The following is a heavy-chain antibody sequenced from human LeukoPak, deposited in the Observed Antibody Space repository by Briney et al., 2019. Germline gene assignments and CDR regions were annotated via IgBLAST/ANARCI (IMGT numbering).Heavy chain of an antibody. CDR1: GFPFSSYA. Sequence: PGGSLRLSCATSGFPFSSYAMSWVRQAPGRGLKWVSAISGSGGITYYADSVKDRYTISRDNSTNTLYLQMNSLRAEDAAVYYCAKGKYSSSSPFNHWGQGTLVTVYS. J-gene: IGHJ4*02. CDR2: ISGSGGIT. CDR3: AKGKYSSSSPFNH. D-gene: IGHD6-6*01. V-gene: IGHV3-23*01.